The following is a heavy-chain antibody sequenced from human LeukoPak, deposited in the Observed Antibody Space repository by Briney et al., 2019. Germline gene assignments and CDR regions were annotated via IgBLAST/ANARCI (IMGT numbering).Heavy chain of an antibody. D-gene: IGHD7-27*01. V-gene: IGHV3-11*01. CDR1: GGSFSDNF. CDR3: ARDQLGSNDY. Sequence: LSLTCAVYGGSFSDNFWSWIRQPPGKGLEWVSYISSSGSTIYYADSVKGRFTISRDNAKNSLYLQMNSLRAEDTAVYYCARDQLGSNDYWGQGTLVTVSS. J-gene: IGHJ4*02. CDR2: ISSSGSTI.